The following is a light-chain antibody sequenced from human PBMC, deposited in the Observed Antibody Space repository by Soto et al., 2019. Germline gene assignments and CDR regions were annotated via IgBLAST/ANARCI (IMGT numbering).Light chain of an antibody. V-gene: IGKV3-15*01. CDR3: QQYHTWPNT. CDR1: QGVSRK. Sequence: EKVMTQSPATQSVAPGERVTLSCRASQGVSRKLAWYQHKSGQSPRLLISGASAGATGIPARFSGSGSGTEFTLTISSLQSEDCAIYYCQQYHTWPNTFGGGTKVDIK. CDR2: GAS. J-gene: IGKJ4*01.